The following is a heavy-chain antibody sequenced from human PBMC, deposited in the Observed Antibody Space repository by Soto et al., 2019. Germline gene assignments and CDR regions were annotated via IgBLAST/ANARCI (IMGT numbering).Heavy chain of an antibody. CDR1: GGTFRNYP. Sequence: QVQLVQSGTEVKKPGSSVKVSCKASGGTFRNYPINWVRQAPGQGLEWMGSIFPLTDIPDYAQNFQARLTISADKSTSTAYMELSSLKSDDTDMYFCARGPLVVFNYFESWGQGTLVTVSS. CDR3: ARGPLVVFNYFES. J-gene: IGHJ4*02. V-gene: IGHV1-69*02. CDR2: IFPLTDIP.